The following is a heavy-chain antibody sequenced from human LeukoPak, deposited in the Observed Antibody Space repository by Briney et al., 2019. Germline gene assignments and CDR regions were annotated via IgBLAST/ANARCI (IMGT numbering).Heavy chain of an antibody. Sequence: GGSLRLSWAAAGFTFSSYEMRWVRQAPGRGLGWVSYISSSGSTIYYADSVKGRFTISRDNAKNSLYLQMNSLRAEDTAVYYCARAGQEWFGELGFAQWGQGTLVIVSS. CDR1: GFTFSSYE. D-gene: IGHD3-10*01. CDR3: ARAGQEWFGELGFAQ. V-gene: IGHV3-48*03. J-gene: IGHJ4*02. CDR2: ISSSGSTI.